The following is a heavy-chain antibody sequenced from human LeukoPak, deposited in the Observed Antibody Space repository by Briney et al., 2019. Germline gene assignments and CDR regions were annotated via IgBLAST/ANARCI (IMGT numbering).Heavy chain of an antibody. CDR2: IYTSGST. CDR1: GGSISSYY. J-gene: IGHJ5*02. CDR3: ARDSGPYGDYGWFDP. V-gene: IGHV4-4*07. Sequence: KTSETLSLTCTVSGGSISSYYWSWLRQPAGKGLEWIGRIYTSGSTNYNPSLKSRATMSVDTSKNQFSLKLSSVTAADTAVYYCARDSGPYGDYGWFDPWGQGTLVTVSS. D-gene: IGHD4-17*01.